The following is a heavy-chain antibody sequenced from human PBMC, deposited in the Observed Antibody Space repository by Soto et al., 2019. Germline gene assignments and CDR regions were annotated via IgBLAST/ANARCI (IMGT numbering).Heavy chain of an antibody. Sequence: SETLSLTCAVYGGSFSGYYWSWIRQPPGKGLEWIGEINHSGSTNYNPSHKSRDTISVDTSKNQFSLKLNSVTPEDTAVYYCTKQKGDSRTYNGMDVWGQGTTVTVSS. V-gene: IGHV4-34*01. CDR1: GGSFSGYY. CDR3: TKQKGDSRTYNGMDV. CDR2: INHSGST. D-gene: IGHD2-21*02. J-gene: IGHJ6*02.